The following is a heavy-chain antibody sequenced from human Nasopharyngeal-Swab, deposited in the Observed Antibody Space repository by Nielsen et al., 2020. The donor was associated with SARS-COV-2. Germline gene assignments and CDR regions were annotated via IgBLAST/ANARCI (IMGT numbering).Heavy chain of an antibody. CDR1: GGSISSYY. CDR2: IYYSGST. V-gene: IGHV4-59*01. D-gene: IGHD3-22*01. J-gene: IGHJ4*02. CDR3: ARADYYYDSSGYFAGYYFDY. Sequence: SETLSLTCTVSGGSISSYYWSWIRQPPGKGLEWIGDIYYSGSTNYNPSLKSRVTISVDTSKNQFSLKLSSVTAADTAVYYCARADYYYDSSGYFAGYYFDYWGQGTLVTVSS.